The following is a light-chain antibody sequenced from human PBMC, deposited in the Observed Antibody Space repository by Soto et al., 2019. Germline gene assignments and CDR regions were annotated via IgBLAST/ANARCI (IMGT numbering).Light chain of an antibody. CDR3: QQYNDWPRT. J-gene: IGKJ1*01. V-gene: IGKV3-15*01. CDR1: EGVGSS. Sequence: TQSPATLSVSPGERVTLSCRASEGVGSSLAWYQQKPGQAPRVLIYGASTTAPGIPARFSGSGSGTEFTLTISSLQSEDSAVYHCQQYNDWPRTFGQGTKVDIK. CDR2: GAS.